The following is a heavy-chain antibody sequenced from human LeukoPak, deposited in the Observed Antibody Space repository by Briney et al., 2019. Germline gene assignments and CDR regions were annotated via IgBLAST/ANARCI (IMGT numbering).Heavy chain of an antibody. CDR2: IHTSGST. CDR1: GGSITSYY. V-gene: IGHV4-4*07. J-gene: IGHJ4*02. D-gene: IGHD6-6*01. Sequence: PSETLSLTCTVSGGSITSYYWTYTRQPAGKGLEWIGRIHTSGSTNYNPSLKSRVTMSLDTSKNQFSLNLSSVTAADTAMYYCAREFSGTSIAARVFDSWGQGTLVTVSS. CDR3: AREFSGTSIAARVFDS.